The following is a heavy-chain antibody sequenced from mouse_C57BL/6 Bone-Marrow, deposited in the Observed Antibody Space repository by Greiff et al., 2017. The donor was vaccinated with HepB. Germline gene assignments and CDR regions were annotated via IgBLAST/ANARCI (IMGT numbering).Heavy chain of an antibody. Sequence: EVNVVESGGGLVQPKGSLKLSCAASGFSFNTYAMNWVRQAPGQGLEWVARIRSQSNNYATYYADSVKDRFTISRDDSERMLYLQMNNLKTEDTAMYYCVRRPYYGSFDYWGQGTTLTVSS. CDR3: VRRPYYGSFDY. V-gene: IGHV10-1*01. CDR2: IRSQSNNYAT. J-gene: IGHJ2*01. CDR1: GFSFNTYA. D-gene: IGHD1-1*01.